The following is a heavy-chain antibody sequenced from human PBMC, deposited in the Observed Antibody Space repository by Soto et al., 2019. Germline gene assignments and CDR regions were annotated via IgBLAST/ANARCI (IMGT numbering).Heavy chain of an antibody. CDR2: IWYDGSNK. Sequence: GGSLRLSCAASGFTFSSYGMHWVRQAPGKGLEWVAVIWYDGSNKYYADSVKGRFTISRDNSKNTLYLQMNSLRAEDTAVYYCARDWERKSIAARPVWFDPWGQGTLVTVSS. CDR3: ARDWERKSIAARPVWFDP. V-gene: IGHV3-33*01. D-gene: IGHD6-6*01. J-gene: IGHJ5*02. CDR1: GFTFSSYG.